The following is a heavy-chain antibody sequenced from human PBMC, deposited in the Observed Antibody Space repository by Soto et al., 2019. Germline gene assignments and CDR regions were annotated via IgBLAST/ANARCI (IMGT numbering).Heavy chain of an antibody. CDR3: ARTLLGYCSGGTCYQSNWVDP. D-gene: IGHD2-15*01. Sequence: PSETLSLTSALAGVSIRNNHWWTWVSQPPGTGLEWIGEIHHSGSTNYNPSLKSRVTISVDTSKNQFSLKLSSVTAADTAVYYCARTLLGYCSGGTCYQSNWVDPWGQGTPVTVS. CDR2: IHHSGST. CDR1: GVSIRNNHW. J-gene: IGHJ5*02. V-gene: IGHV4-4*02.